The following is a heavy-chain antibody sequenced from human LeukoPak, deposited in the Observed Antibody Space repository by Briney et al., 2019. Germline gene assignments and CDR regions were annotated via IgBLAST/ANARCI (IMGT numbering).Heavy chain of an antibody. CDR3: ARLSGTSGTTSRVLHH. Sequence: PGGSLRLSCAASGFTFTTYAMIWVRRAPGKELEWVSAISGSGDATYYADSVKGRFTISRDNSENTVYLQVNSLRADDTAVYYCARLSGTSGTTSRVLHHWGQGALVTVSS. J-gene: IGHJ4*02. V-gene: IGHV3-23*01. CDR1: GFTFTTYA. D-gene: IGHD1-1*01. CDR2: ISGSGDAT.